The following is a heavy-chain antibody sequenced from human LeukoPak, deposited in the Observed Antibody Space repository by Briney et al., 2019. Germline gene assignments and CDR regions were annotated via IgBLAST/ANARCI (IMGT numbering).Heavy chain of an antibody. J-gene: IGHJ6*03. CDR1: GFTFSSYE. CDR3: ARSLVGRSDYYYYMDV. V-gene: IGHV3-48*03. D-gene: IGHD2-15*01. Sequence: PGGSLRLSCAASGFTFSSYEMNWVRQAPGKGLEWVSYISSSGSTIYYADSVKGRFTISRDNAKNSLYLQMNSLRAEDTAVYYCARSLVGRSDYYYYMDVWGKGTTVTVSS. CDR2: ISSSGSTI.